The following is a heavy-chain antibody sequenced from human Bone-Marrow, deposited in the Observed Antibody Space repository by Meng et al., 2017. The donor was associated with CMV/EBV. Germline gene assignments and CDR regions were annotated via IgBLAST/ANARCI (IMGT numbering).Heavy chain of an antibody. J-gene: IGHJ3*02. CDR2: INHSGGT. CDR1: GASFSTYY. D-gene: IGHD5-12*01. V-gene: IGHV4-34*01. Sequence: SETLSLTCAVYGASFSTYYWTWIRQPPGKGLEWIGEINHSGGTNYKPSLKSRVSISVDTSKNQFSLKLNSATAADTAVYYCARGPQVSWLRSRLAAFDIWGQGTVVTVSS. CDR3: ARGPQVSWLRSRLAAFDI.